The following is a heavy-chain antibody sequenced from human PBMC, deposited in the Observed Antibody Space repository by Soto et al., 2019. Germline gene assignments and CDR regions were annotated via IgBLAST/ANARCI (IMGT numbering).Heavy chain of an antibody. CDR2: ISYDGNTK. CDR3: VKDYYDTLAGYYGPDY. J-gene: IGHJ4*02. CDR1: GFTFNNYG. V-gene: IGHV3-30*18. D-gene: IGHD3-9*01. Sequence: GSLRLSCVASGFTFNNYGIHWVRQAPGKGLEWVTVISYDGNTKYYADSVKGRFTISRDNSKNTLYLQLNSLRPEDTAVYYCVKDYYDTLAGYYGPDYWGQGTLVTVS.